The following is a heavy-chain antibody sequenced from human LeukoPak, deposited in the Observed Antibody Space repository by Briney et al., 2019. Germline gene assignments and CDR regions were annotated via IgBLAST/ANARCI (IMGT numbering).Heavy chain of an antibody. Sequence: KSSETLSLTCTVSGGSISSGSYYWSWIRQPAGKGLEWIGRIYTSGSTNYNPSLKSRVTISVDTSKNQFSLKLSSVTAADTAVYFCASEYSSSRMEYWGQGTLVTVSS. CDR2: IYTSGST. V-gene: IGHV4-61*02. CDR1: GGSISSGSYY. D-gene: IGHD6-6*01. J-gene: IGHJ4*02. CDR3: ASEYSSSRMEY.